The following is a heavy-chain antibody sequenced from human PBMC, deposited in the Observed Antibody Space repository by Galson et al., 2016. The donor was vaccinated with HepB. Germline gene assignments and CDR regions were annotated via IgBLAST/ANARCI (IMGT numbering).Heavy chain of an antibody. Sequence: SLRLSCAASGSTFRNYALSWVRRAPGKGLEWVSHIDGPTPNTHYADSVRGRFSIYRDNSRDTLYLQMDSLTAEDSAIYYCTTWLSHHFDYWGQGTRVTASS. V-gene: IGHV3-23*01. CDR3: TTWLSHHFDY. CDR1: GSTFRNYA. J-gene: IGHJ4*02. CDR2: IDGPTPNT. D-gene: IGHD6-19*01.